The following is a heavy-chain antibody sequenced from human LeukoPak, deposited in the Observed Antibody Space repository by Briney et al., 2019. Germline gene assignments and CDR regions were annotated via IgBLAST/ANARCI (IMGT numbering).Heavy chain of an antibody. CDR3: ARRRYCSSTSCYSLMDY. CDR1: GYSFTSYW. J-gene: IGHJ4*02. Sequence: GESLKIPCKGSGYSFTSYWISWVRQMPGKGLEWMGRIDPSDSYTNYSPSFQGHVTISADKSISTAYLQWSSLKASDTAMYYCARRRYCSSTSCYSLMDYWGQGTLVTVSS. CDR2: IDPSDSYT. D-gene: IGHD2-2*01. V-gene: IGHV5-10-1*01.